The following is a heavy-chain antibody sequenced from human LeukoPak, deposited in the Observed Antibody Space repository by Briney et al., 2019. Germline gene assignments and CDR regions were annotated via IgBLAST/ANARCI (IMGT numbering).Heavy chain of an antibody. CDR1: GSTFDDYA. D-gene: IGHD4-23*01. V-gene: IGHV3-9*01. CDR2: ISWNSGSI. CDR3: AKDEDRTTVVMDY. J-gene: IGHJ4*02. Sequence: PGGSLRLSCAASGSTFDDYAMHWVRQAPGKGLEWVSGISWNSGSIGYADSVKGRFTISRDNAKNSLYLQMNSLRAEDTALYYCAKDEDRTTVVMDYWGQGTLVTVSS.